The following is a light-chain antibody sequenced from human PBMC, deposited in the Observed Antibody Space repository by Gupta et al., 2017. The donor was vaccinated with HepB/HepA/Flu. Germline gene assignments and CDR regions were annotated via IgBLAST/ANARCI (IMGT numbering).Light chain of an antibody. J-gene: IGKJ2*01. CDR2: KAS. CDR3: QQYNSYSVYT. V-gene: IGKV1-5*03. Sequence: DIQMTQSPSTLSASVGDRVTITCRASQSISSWLAWYQQKPGKAPKLLIYKASSLESGVPSRFSGSGSGTEFTLTISSRQPDDFAPYYCQQYNSYSVYTFGQGTKLEIK. CDR1: QSISSW.